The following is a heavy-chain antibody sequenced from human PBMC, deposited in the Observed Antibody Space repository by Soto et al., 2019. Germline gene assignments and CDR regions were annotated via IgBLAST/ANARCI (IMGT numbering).Heavy chain of an antibody. Sequence: GESLKISCKGSGYSFDTYWIGWVRQMPGKGLEWMGIIYPGDSDTRYSPSFQGQVTISADRSISTAYLQWSSLKASDTAMYYCARKSQAAGAFDIWGQGTMVTVSS. J-gene: IGHJ3*02. CDR1: GYSFDTYW. CDR2: IYPGDSDT. CDR3: ARKSQAAGAFDI. V-gene: IGHV5-51*01. D-gene: IGHD6-13*01.